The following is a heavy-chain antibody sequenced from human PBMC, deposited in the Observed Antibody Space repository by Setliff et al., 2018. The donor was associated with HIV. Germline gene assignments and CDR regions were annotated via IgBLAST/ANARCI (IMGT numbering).Heavy chain of an antibody. CDR3: ARERLSRLGFDY. CDR2: IYTGGNA. V-gene: IGHV4-61*09. Sequence: SETLSLPCTVSGDSISSGGHYWSWIRQPAGKGLEWIGHIYTGGNANYNPSLQSRVTISVDTSKNQFSLMLGSMTAADTAVYYCARERLSRLGFDYWGQGTRGTVS. CDR1: GDSISSGGHY. J-gene: IGHJ4*02. D-gene: IGHD1-1*01.